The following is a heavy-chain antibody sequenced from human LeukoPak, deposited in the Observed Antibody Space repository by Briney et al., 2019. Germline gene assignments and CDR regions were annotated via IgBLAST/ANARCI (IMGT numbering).Heavy chain of an antibody. J-gene: IGHJ3*02. CDR1: GFTFSSYW. Sequence: PGGSLRLSCAASGFTFSSYWMHWVRQAPGKGLVWVSRINSDGSSTSYADSVKGRFTISRDNSKNTLYLQMNSLRAEDTAVYYRARGGSYLSAFDIWGQGTMVTVSS. D-gene: IGHD1-26*01. CDR2: INSDGSST. CDR3: ARGGSYLSAFDI. V-gene: IGHV3-74*01.